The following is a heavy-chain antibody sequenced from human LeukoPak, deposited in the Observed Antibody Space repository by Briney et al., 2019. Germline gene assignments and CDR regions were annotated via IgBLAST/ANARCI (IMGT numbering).Heavy chain of an antibody. CDR2: INPNSGGT. Sequence: VKVSCNASGYTFTAYYIHWVRQAPGQGLEWLGWINPNSGGTNYAQKFQGRVTMTRDTSISTAYMELSRLRSDDTAVYYCARNLDCGGDCYPNWGQGTLVTVSS. J-gene: IGHJ4*02. D-gene: IGHD2-21*02. CDR3: ARNLDCGGDCYPN. V-gene: IGHV1-2*02. CDR1: GYTFTAYY.